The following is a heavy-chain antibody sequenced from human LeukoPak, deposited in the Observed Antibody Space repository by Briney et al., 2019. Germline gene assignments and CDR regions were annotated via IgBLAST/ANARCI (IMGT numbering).Heavy chain of an antibody. V-gene: IGHV3-74*01. Sequence: GGSLRLSCAASGFTFSSYWMHWVRQAPGKGLVWVSRINSDGSSTSYADSVKGRFTISRDNAKNTLYLQMNSLRAEDTAVYYCAREIGSGSYLGYYYYGMDVWGQGTTVTVSS. CDR2: INSDGSST. CDR3: AREIGSGSYLGYYYYGMDV. D-gene: IGHD3-10*01. J-gene: IGHJ6*02. CDR1: GFTFSSYW.